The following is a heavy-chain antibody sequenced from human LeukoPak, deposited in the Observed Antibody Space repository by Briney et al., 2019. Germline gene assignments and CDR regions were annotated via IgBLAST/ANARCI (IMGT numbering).Heavy chain of an antibody. V-gene: IGHV1-18*01. CDR3: ARDLGIRFLEWLPPGGINWFDP. CDR2: ISAYNGNT. D-gene: IGHD3-3*01. J-gene: IGHJ5*02. Sequence: ASVKVSCKASGYTFTSYGISWVRQAPGQGLEWMGWISAYNGNTNYAQKLQGRVTMTTDTSTSTAYMELRSLRSGDTAVYYCARDLGIRFLEWLPPGGINWFDPWGQGTLVTVSS. CDR1: GYTFTSYG.